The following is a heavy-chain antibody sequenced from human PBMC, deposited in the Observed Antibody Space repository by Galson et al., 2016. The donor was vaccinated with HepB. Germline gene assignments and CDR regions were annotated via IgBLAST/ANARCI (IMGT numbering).Heavy chain of an antibody. CDR1: GFTLSSFG. CDR3: ATQTTINAFDM. CDR2: VSHDGIDK. V-gene: IGHV3-30*03. Sequence: SLRLSCAPAGFTLSSFGIHWVRQAPGKGLEWGALVSHDGIDKHYGDSVKGRFTISRDNSKNTIYLQMNSLRAEDTAVYYCATQTTINAFDMWGQGTMVTVSS. D-gene: IGHD4-11*01. J-gene: IGHJ3*02.